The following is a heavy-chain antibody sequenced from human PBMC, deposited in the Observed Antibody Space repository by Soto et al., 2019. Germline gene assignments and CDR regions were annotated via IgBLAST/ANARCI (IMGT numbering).Heavy chain of an antibody. D-gene: IGHD6-19*01. CDR1: GGTFSSYA. CDR3: ANKRYSSGWTKTYYYYYGMDV. V-gene: IGHV1-69*13. Sequence: SVKVSCKASGGTFSSYAISWVRQAPGQGLEWMGGIIPIFGTANYAQKFQGRVTITADEPTSTAYMELSSLRSEDTAVYYCANKRYSSGWTKTYYYYYGMDVWGQGTTVTVSS. J-gene: IGHJ6*02. CDR2: IIPIFGTA.